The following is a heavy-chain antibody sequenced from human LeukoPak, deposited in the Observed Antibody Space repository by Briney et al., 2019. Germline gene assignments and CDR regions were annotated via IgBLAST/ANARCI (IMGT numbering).Heavy chain of an antibody. V-gene: IGHV3-21*01. J-gene: IGHJ4*02. D-gene: IGHD6-19*01. Sequence: PGGSLRLSCAASGFTFSNYNMNWVRQAPGKGLEWVSSISSSGKYISYADSVKGRFTISRDNAKNPLDLQVNSLRAEDTALYYCARDRSSGWYSEIDYWGQGTLVTVSS. CDR2: ISSSGKYI. CDR3: ARDRSSGWYSEIDY. CDR1: GFTFSNYN.